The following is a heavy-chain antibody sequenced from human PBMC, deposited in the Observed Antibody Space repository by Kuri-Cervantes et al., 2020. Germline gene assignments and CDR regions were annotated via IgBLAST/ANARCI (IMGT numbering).Heavy chain of an antibody. V-gene: IGHV4-59*01. CDR2: ILDSGST. Sequence: SETLSLTCTVSGGSISSYYWNWIRQPPGKGLEWIGYILDSGSTNYNPSLNSRVTISVDTSKSQFYLKLTSVTAADTADYYCVRGRAFGAGGQGTLVTVSS. CDR1: GGSISSYY. CDR3: VRGRAFGA. J-gene: IGHJ4*02. D-gene: IGHD3-3*02.